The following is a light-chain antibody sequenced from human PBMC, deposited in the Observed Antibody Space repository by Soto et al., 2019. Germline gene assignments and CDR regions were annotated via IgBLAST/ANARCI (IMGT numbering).Light chain of an antibody. CDR2: DVS. CDR3: QQYDNLPWT. Sequence: DIQLTQSPSSLSASVGDRVTITCQASQDIHNYLNWYQQKPGKAPKRLISDVSKLETGVPSRISGSGSGTDFTLTNSNLQPEDFATYHCQQYDNLPWTFGQGTKVEIK. V-gene: IGKV1-33*01. CDR1: QDIHNY. J-gene: IGKJ1*01.